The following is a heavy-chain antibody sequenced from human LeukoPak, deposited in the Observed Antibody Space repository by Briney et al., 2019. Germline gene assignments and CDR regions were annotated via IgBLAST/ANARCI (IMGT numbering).Heavy chain of an antibody. CDR1: GASISSHY. CDR3: AREIAAAGKNWLTP. D-gene: IGHD6-13*01. Sequence: WETLSLTCTVSGASISSHYWSWIRQPPGKGLGWIGYSYYSGSTNYDPSLKSRVTISVDTSKNQFSLKMSSVTAADTAVYYCAREIAAAGKNWLTPGAGEPWSASPQ. V-gene: IGHV4-59*11. CDR2: SYYSGST. J-gene: IGHJ5*02.